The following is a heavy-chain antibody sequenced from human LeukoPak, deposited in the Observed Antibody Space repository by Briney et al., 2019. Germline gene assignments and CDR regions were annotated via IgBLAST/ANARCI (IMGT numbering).Heavy chain of an antibody. D-gene: IGHD7-27*01. J-gene: IGHJ3*02. V-gene: IGHV4-34*01. CDR2: INHSGST. CDR1: GYSISSGYY. CDR3: ARPGARTAESRLTGRPLLKLKAYAFDI. Sequence: PSETLSLTCTVSGYSISSGYYWSWIRQPPGKGLEWIGEINHSGSTNYNPSLKSRVTISVDTSKNQFSLKLSSVTAADTAVYYCARPGARTAESRLTGRPLLKLKAYAFDIWGQGTMVTVSS.